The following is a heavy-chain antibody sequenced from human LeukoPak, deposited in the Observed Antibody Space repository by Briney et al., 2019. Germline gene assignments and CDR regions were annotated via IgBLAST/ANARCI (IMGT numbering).Heavy chain of an antibody. Sequence: RPSGPTLVNPTQTLTLTCTFSGFSLSTRGMCVSWIRQPLGKALEWVARIDWDDDKYYSTSLKTRLTISKDTSKNQVVLTMTNMDPVDTATYYCARTFGDYFDYWGQGTLVTVSS. V-gene: IGHV2-70*11. CDR3: ARTFGDYFDY. CDR1: GFSLSTRGMC. J-gene: IGHJ4*02. CDR2: IDWDDDK. D-gene: IGHD2/OR15-2a*01.